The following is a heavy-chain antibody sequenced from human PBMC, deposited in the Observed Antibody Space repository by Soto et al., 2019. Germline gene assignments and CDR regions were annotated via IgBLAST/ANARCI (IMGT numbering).Heavy chain of an antibody. J-gene: IGHJ5*02. CDR2: TYYRSKWYN. D-gene: IGHD3-3*01. CDR1: GDSVSSNSAA. CDR3: ARDLKYDFWSGYIGWFDP. V-gene: IGHV6-1*01. Sequence: SQTLSLTCAIYGDSVSSNSAAWNWIRQSPSRGLEWLGRTYYRSKWYNDYAVSVKSRITINPDTSKNQFSLQLNSVTPEDTAVYYCARDLKYDFWSGYIGWFDPWGQGTLVTVSS.